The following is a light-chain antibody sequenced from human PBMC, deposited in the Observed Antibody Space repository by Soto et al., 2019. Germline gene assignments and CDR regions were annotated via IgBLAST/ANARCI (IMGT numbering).Light chain of an antibody. CDR2: RAS. V-gene: IGKV1-5*03. CDR3: QQYSSDWT. Sequence: DIQMTQSPSTLSASVGDRVTITCRASQNINNWLAWYQQKPGKAPKLLIYRASSLENGVPSRFSGSGSGTDFIFTITSLQPDDFATYYCQQYSSDWTFGQGTKVEIK. CDR1: QNINNW. J-gene: IGKJ1*01.